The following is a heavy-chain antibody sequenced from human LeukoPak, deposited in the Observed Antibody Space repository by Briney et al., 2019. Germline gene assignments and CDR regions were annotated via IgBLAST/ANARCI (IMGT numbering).Heavy chain of an antibody. D-gene: IGHD1-26*01. CDR3: TRGVLIVGATNWFDP. V-gene: IGHV3-49*04. CDR1: GFTFSNYA. CDR2: IRSKAYGGTT. Sequence: GGSLRLSCAAFGFTFSNYAMSWVRQAPGKGLDWVGFIRSKAYGGTTEYAASVKGRFTISRDDSKSIAYLQMNSLKTEDTAVYYCTRGVLIVGATNWFDPWGQGTLVTVSS. J-gene: IGHJ5*02.